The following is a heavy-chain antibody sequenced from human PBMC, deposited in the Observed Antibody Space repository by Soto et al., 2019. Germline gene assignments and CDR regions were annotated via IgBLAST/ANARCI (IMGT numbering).Heavy chain of an antibody. V-gene: IGHV1-8*01. CDR3: ARVKPYYSSSSRWFDP. D-gene: IGHD6-6*01. Sequence: ALVKVSCKASGYTFTSYDINWVRQATGQGLEWMGWMNPNSGNTGYAQKFQGRVTMTRNTSISTAYMELSSLRSEDTAVYYCARVKPYYSSSSRWFDPWGQGTLVTVSS. CDR1: GYTFTSYD. CDR2: MNPNSGNT. J-gene: IGHJ5*02.